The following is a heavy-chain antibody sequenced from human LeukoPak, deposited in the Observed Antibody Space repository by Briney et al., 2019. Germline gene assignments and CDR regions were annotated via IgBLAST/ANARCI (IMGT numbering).Heavy chain of an antibody. J-gene: IGHJ5*02. CDR3: ARSRGGGITIFKTPRPAFDP. CDR2: ITSGSSTI. V-gene: IGHV3-48*01. CDR1: GFTFSSYS. Sequence: GGSLRLSCAASGFTFSSYSMNWVRQAPGKGLEWVSYITSGSSTIYYADSVKGRFTISRDNAKNSLYLQMNSLRAEDTAVYYCARSRGGGITIFKTPRPAFDPWGQGTLVTVSS. D-gene: IGHD3-3*01.